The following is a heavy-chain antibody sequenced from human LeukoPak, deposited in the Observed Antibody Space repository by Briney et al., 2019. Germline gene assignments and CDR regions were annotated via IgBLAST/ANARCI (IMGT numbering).Heavy chain of an antibody. V-gene: IGHV1-69*05. CDR1: GGTFSSYA. CDR3: ARGSGWFIQH. J-gene: IGHJ1*01. D-gene: IGHD6-19*01. Sequence: GASVKVSCKASGGTFSSYAISWVRQAPGPGLEWMGRIIPVFGTANYAQKFQGRVTITTAESTSTTYMELSSLRSEDTAVYYCARGSGWFIQHWGQGTLVTVSS. CDR2: IIPVFGTA.